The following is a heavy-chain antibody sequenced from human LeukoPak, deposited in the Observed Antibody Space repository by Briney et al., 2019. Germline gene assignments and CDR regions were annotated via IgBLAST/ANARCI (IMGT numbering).Heavy chain of an antibody. CDR3: ARDHAGYSSSSDDYYYYYYMDV. V-gene: IGHV3-23*01. D-gene: IGHD6-13*01. J-gene: IGHJ6*03. Sequence: SGGSLRLSCAASAFTFTNYAFRSYAMRWVRQAPGKGLEWVSSITGSGDGTFYADSVKGRFTISRDNSKNTLYLQMNSLRAEDTAVYYCARDHAGYSSSSDDYYYYYYMDVWGKGTTVTVSS. CDR1: AFTFTNYAFRSYA. CDR2: ITGSGDGT.